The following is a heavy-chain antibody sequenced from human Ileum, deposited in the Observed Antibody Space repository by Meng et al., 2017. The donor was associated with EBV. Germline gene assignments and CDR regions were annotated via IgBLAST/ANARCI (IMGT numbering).Heavy chain of an antibody. V-gene: IGHV4-30-2*01. CDR1: VGAVKSGGSS. CDR3: GRAGKWSQIDY. J-gene: IGHJ4*02. D-gene: IGHD2-8*01. CDR2: IVNSGNR. Sequence: GLGTRSMTRASAWTFSVGAVKSGGSSWSWIRSHQGKGLGLIGYIVNSGNRSNNPSLKSRVTFSVDRSKNQFSLKLSSVTAADTTVYDCGRAGKWSQIDYWGQGTLVTVSS.